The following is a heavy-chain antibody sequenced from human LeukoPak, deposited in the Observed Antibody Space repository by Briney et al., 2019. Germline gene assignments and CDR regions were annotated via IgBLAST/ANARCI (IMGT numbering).Heavy chain of an antibody. CDR1: GFTFSSYS. CDR2: ISSSSSTI. J-gene: IGHJ2*01. V-gene: IGHV3-48*01. D-gene: IGHD4-17*01. Sequence: GGSLRLSCAASGFTFSSYSMNWVRQAPGKGLEWVSYISSSSSTIYYADSVKGRFTISRDNAKNSLYLQMNSLRAEDTAVYYCARGDHDYGDYVHWYFDLWGRGTLVTVSS. CDR3: ARGDHDYGDYVHWYFDL.